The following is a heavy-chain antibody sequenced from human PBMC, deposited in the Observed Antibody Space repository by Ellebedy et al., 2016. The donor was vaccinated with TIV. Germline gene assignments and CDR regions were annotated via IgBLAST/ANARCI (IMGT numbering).Heavy chain of an antibody. D-gene: IGHD5-18*01. CDR2: ISSSSSTI. CDR1: GFPLSSYS. CDR3: ARSAPRAAMAADAFDI. Sequence: GESLKIPCAAPGFPLSSYSMNWVRQAPGKGLEWVSYISSSSSTIYSADSVKGRFTISRDNAKNSLYLPMNSLRDEDTAVYYCARSAPRAAMAADAFDIWGQGTMVTVSS. J-gene: IGHJ3*02. V-gene: IGHV3-48*02.